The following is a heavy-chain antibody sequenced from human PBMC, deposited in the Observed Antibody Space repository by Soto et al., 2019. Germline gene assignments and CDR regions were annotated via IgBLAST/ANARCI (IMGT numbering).Heavy chain of an antibody. CDR2: VGGSGGSI. V-gene: IGHV3-48*03. CDR1: GFTFLSYD. CDR3: VRDKGGMDV. Sequence: GGSLRLSCVASGFTFLSYDINWVRQAPGKGLERVARVGGSGGSIYYADSVRGRFTIPRDKAKNTFYLQMNSLRAANTAFYYCVRDKGGMDVYGHGTTVTSP. J-gene: IGHJ6*02.